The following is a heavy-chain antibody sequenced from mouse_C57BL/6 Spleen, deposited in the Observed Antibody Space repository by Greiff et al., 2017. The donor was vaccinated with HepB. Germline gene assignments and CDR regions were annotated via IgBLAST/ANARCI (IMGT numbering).Heavy chain of an antibody. CDR2: ISYDGSN. Sequence: VQLKESGPGLVKPSQSLSLTCSVTGYSITSGYYWNWIRQFPGNKLEWMGYISYDGSNNYNPSLKNRISITRDTSKNQFFLKLNSVTTEDTATYYCAREGAMITSRYFDVWGTGTTVTVSS. CDR1: GYSITSGYY. D-gene: IGHD2-4*01. J-gene: IGHJ1*03. V-gene: IGHV3-6*01. CDR3: AREGAMITSRYFDV.